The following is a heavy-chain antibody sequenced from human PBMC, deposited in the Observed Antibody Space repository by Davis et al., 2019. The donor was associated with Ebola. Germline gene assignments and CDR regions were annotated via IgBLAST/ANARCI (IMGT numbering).Heavy chain of an antibody. J-gene: IGHJ4*02. CDR2: ISSSVSTI. Sequence: GESLKISCAASGFTFSDYYMSWIRQAPGKGLEWVSYISSSVSTIYYADSLIARFTISRDNAKNSLYLQMNSLRAEDTAVYYCARQSGYSYGYFDYWGQGTLVTVSS. CDR1: GFTFSDYY. CDR3: ARQSGYSYGYFDY. V-gene: IGHV3-11*04. D-gene: IGHD5-18*01.